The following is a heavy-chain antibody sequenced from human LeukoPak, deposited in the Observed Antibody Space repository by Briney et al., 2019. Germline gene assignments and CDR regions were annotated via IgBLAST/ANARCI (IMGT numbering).Heavy chain of an antibody. CDR1: GGSISSYY. J-gene: IGHJ4*02. V-gene: IGHV4-59*01. Sequence: KPSETLSLTCTVSGGSISSYYWSWIRQPPGKGLEWIGYIYYSGSTNYNPSLKSRVTISVDTSKNQFSLKLSSVTAADTAVYYCAAYTGYCTNGVCYDYDYWGQGTLVTVSS. CDR3: AAYTGYCTNGVCYDYDY. D-gene: IGHD2-8*01. CDR2: IYYSGST.